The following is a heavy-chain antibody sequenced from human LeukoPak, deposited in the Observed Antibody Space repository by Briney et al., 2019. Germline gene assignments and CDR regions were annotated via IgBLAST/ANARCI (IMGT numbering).Heavy chain of an antibody. V-gene: IGHV4-38-2*02. J-gene: IGHJ5*02. CDR2: IYHSGST. CDR3: ARARTSLAFDP. CDR1: DYSISSGYY. D-gene: IGHD1-7*01. Sequence: SETLSLTCTVSDYSISSGYYWGWIRQPPGKGLEWIGSIYHSGSTYYNPSLKSRVTISVDTSKNQFSLKLSSVTAADTAVYYCARARTSLAFDPWGQGTLVTVAS.